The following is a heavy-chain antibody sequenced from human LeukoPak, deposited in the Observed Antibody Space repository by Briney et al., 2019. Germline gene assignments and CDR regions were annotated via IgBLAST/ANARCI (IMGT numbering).Heavy chain of an antibody. V-gene: IGHV4-31*03. CDR2: IYYSGST. CDR3: ARGGCSGGSCYSGVDNY. CDR1: GGSISSGGYY. Sequence: SQTLSLTCTVSGGSISSGGYYWSWIRQHPGKGLEWIGYIYYSGSTYYNPSLKSRVTISVDTSKNQFSLKLSSVTAADTAVYYCARGGCSGGSCYSGVDNYWGQGTLVTVSS. J-gene: IGHJ4*02. D-gene: IGHD2-15*01.